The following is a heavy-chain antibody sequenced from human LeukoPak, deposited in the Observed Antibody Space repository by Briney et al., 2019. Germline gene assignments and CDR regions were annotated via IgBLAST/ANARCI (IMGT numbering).Heavy chain of an antibody. Sequence: PSEILSLTCTVSGGSVTSGSYYWSWIRQPPGKGLEWIGYIHYSGSTNYNPSLKSRVTISVDTSKNQFSLKLSSVTAADTAVYYCARESGCSGGSCYGRGFYYWGQGTLVTVSS. V-gene: IGHV4-61*01. CDR2: IHYSGST. CDR1: GGSVTSGSYY. D-gene: IGHD2-15*01. J-gene: IGHJ4*02. CDR3: ARESGCSGGSCYGRGFYY.